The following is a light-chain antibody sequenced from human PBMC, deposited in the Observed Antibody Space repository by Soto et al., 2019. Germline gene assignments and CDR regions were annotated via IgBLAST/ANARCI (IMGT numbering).Light chain of an antibody. CDR2: KAS. CDR1: QSINNH. Sequence: IQITHSPSSLSSSVLYIFTFTCLTSQSINNHLNWYQQKPGKAPKLLIYKASTLKSGVPSRFSGSGSGTDFTLTISRLEPEDFAVYYCQQYGSSGTFGQGTKVDI. CDR3: QQYGSSGT. J-gene: IGKJ1*01. V-gene: IGKV1-39*01.